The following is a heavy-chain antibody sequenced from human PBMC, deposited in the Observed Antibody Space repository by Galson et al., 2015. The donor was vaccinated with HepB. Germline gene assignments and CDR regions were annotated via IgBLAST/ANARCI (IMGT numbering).Heavy chain of an antibody. CDR2: ISYSGST. V-gene: IGHV4-31*03. CDR1: GGSITSYCYY. CDR3: ARDPYSSSSYRGWGAFDV. Sequence: TLSLTCTVSGGSITSYCYYWSWIRQHPGKGLAWIGYISYSGSTDYNPSLRSRISISVGTSKNQFSLDLTSVTAADTAVYYCARDPYSSSSYRGWGAFDVWGQGTMLSVSS. D-gene: IGHD6-13*01. J-gene: IGHJ3*01.